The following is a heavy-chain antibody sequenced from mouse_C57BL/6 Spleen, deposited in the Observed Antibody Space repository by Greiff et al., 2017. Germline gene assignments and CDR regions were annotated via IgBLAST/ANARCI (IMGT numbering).Heavy chain of an antibody. CDR2: ISSGSSTI. CDR1: GFTFSDYG. D-gene: IGHD2-1*01. J-gene: IGHJ3*01. CDR3: AREGIYYGNWFAY. V-gene: IGHV5-17*01. Sequence: EVQRVEPGGGLVKPGGSLKLSCAASGFTFSDYGMHWVRQAPEKGLEWVAYISSGSSTIYYADTVKGRFTISRDNAKNTLFLQMTSLRSEDTAMYYCAREGIYYGNWFAYWGQGTLVTVSA.